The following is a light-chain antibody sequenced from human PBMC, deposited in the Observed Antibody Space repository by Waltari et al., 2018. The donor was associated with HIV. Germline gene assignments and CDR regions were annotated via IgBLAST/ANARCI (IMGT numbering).Light chain of an antibody. Sequence: DIVMTQSPDSLAVYLGERATINCRSRQSFLSPSDHKNYLSWYQQKPGQSPKLLISWASTRESGVPARFSGSGSGTDFTLTISSLQAEDVAVYYCQQYFTTPITFGQGTRLEIK. CDR1: QSFLSPSDHKNY. CDR2: WAS. J-gene: IGKJ5*01. V-gene: IGKV4-1*01. CDR3: QQYFTTPIT.